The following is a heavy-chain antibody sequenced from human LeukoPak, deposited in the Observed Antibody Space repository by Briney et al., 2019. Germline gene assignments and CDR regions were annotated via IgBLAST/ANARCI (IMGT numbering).Heavy chain of an antibody. D-gene: IGHD3-22*01. CDR1: GGSISSSSYY. CDR2: IYYSGST. V-gene: IGHV4-39*01. CDR3: ARTPTKDYYDSSGYYNWFDP. Sequence: SETLSLTCTVSGGSISSSSYYWGWIRQPPGKGLEWIGSIYYSGSTYYNPSLKSRVTISVDTSKNQFSLKLSSVTAADTAVYYCARTPTKDYYDSSGYYNWFDPWGQGTLVTVSS. J-gene: IGHJ5*02.